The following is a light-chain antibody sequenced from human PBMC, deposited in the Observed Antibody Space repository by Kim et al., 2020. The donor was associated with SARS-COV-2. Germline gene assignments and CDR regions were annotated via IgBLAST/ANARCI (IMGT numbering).Light chain of an antibody. J-gene: IGKJ5*01. CDR2: DTS. CDR3: QQYNNWPPFP. Sequence: EVVMTQSPPSLSVSPGDRATLSCRASQSVTNSLAWYQQKPGQAPRLLIYDTSVRATGIPARFSGSGSGTRFTLTISIVQSEDSAVYFCQQYNNWPPFPFGQGTRLEIK. CDR1: QSVTNS. V-gene: IGKV3D-15*03.